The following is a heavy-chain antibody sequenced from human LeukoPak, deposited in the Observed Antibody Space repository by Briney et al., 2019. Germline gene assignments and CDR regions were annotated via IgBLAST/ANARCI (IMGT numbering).Heavy chain of an antibody. CDR2: IIPIFGTA. Sequence: WASVKVSCKAFGGTFSSYAISWVRQAPGQGLEWMGGIIPIFGTANYAQKFQGRVTITTDESTSTAYMELSSLRSEDTAVYYCARSGVGSGSYVDYWGQGTLVTVSS. V-gene: IGHV1-69*05. CDR3: ARSGVGSGSYVDY. D-gene: IGHD3-10*01. J-gene: IGHJ4*02. CDR1: GGTFSSYA.